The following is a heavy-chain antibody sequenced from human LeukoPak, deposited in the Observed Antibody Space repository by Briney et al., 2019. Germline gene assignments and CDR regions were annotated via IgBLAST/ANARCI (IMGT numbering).Heavy chain of an antibody. V-gene: IGHV4-34*01. D-gene: IGHD3-10*01. Sequence: SETLSLTCAVHGGSFSGCYWSWIRQPPGKGLEWIGEIKHSGSANYNPSLKSRVSISVDTSKNQFSLKVSSVTAADTAVYYCARGRSGAPGNYWGQGTLVTVSS. CDR1: GGSFSGCY. CDR2: IKHSGSA. CDR3: ARGRSGAPGNY. J-gene: IGHJ4*02.